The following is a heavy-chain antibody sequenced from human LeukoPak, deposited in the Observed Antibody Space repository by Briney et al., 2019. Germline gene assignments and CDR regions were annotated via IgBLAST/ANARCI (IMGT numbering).Heavy chain of an antibody. V-gene: IGHV5-51*01. Sequence: GESLKISCKGSGYSFTIYWIAWVRQMPGKGLEWMGIIHPGDSDTRYSPSFQGQVTISADKSISTAYLQWSSLKASDTAMYYCARRSADYYYYYMDVWGKGTTVTVSS. J-gene: IGHJ6*03. D-gene: IGHD6-13*01. CDR2: IHPGDSDT. CDR1: GYSFTIYW. CDR3: ARRSADYYYYYMDV.